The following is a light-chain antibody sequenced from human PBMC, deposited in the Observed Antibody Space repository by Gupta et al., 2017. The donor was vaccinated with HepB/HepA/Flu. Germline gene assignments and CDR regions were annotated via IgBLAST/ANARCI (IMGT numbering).Light chain of an antibody. V-gene: IGKV1-39*01. Sequence: DIQMPESASSLSASVGDRGTITCRPSQSISSYLNWYKQRPGKAPKRLIYAAPSLQRGVPSRFSGSVCGTDFTLTISRLQREEFATYITHRSYGTPALTFGQGTRLEIK. CDR2: AAP. CDR1: QSISSY. CDR3: HRSYGTPALT. J-gene: IGKJ5*01.